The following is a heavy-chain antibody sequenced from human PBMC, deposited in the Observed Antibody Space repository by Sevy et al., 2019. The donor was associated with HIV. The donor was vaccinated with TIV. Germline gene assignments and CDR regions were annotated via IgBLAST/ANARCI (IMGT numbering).Heavy chain of an antibody. D-gene: IGHD1-26*01. Sequence: GGSLRLSCAASGFNFGSHAMHWVRQAPGKGLDWVAVISSDGNSQHSADSVKGRFTISRDNSKNTLYLQMDSLRVEDTAVYYCARDLISGSYSQSLDYWGQGTLVTVSS. CDR1: GFNFGSHA. J-gene: IGHJ4*02. V-gene: IGHV3-30*04. CDR3: ARDLISGSYSQSLDY. CDR2: ISSDGNSQ.